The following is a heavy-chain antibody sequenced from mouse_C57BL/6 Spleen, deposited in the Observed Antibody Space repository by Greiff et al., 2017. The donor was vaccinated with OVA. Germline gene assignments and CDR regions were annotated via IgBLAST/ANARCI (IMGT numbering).Heavy chain of an antibody. CDR2: IDPKTGGT. V-gene: IGHV1-15*01. D-gene: IGHD4-1*01. Sequence: QVQLQQSGAELVRPGASVTLSCKASGYTFTDYEMHWVKQTPVHGLEWIGAIDPKTGGTAYNQKFKGKAILTADKSSSTAYMELRSLTSEDSAVYYCTRGDWEAWFAYWGQGTLVTVSA. J-gene: IGHJ3*01. CDR3: TRGDWEAWFAY. CDR1: GYTFTDYE.